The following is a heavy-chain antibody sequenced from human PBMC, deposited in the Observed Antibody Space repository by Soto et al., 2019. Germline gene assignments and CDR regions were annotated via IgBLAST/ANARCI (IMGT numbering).Heavy chain of an antibody. Sequence: SETLSLTCTVSGGSISSYYWSWIRQPPGKGLEWIGYIYYSGSTNYNPSLKSRVTISVDTSKNQFSLKLSSVTAADTAVYYCARYYGSGNVVHYYFDYWGQGTLVTVSS. CDR1: GGSISSYY. J-gene: IGHJ4*02. CDR3: ARYYGSGNVVHYYFDY. V-gene: IGHV4-59*08. D-gene: IGHD3-10*01. CDR2: IYYSGST.